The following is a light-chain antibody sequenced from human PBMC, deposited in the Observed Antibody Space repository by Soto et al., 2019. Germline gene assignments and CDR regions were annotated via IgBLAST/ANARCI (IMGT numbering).Light chain of an antibody. CDR1: QGIRND. J-gene: IGKJ3*01. CDR3: LQKYFYPFT. Sequence: AIQMTQSPSSLSASVGDRLTITCRASQGIRNDLDWFQQKPGKAPKLLIYAASNLQSGVPARFSGSGSGTDFTLTISSLQPEDFATYYCLQKYFYPFTFGPGTKVDIK. CDR2: AAS. V-gene: IGKV1-6*01.